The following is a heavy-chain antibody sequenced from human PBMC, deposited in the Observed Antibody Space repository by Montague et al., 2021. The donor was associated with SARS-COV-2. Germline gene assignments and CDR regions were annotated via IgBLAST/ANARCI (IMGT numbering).Heavy chain of an antibody. J-gene: IGHJ4*02. CDR3: ARSYGTTVVTRAFDY. Sequence: PALVKPTQTLTLTCTFSGFSLSTSGMCVSWIRQPPGKALEWLTLIGWDDDKYYSTSLKTRLIISKDTSKNQVVLTMTNMDPVDTATYYCARSYGTTVVTRAFDYWGQGTLVTVSS. V-gene: IGHV2-70*01. CDR1: GFSLSTSGMC. CDR2: IGWDDDK. D-gene: IGHD4-23*01.